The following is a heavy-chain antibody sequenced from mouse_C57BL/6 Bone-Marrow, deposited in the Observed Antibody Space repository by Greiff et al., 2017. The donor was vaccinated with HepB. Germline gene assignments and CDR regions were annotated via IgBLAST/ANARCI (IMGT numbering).Heavy chain of an antibody. D-gene: IGHD2-4*01. V-gene: IGHV1-5*01. Sequence: EVQLQQSGTVLARPGASVKMSCKTSGYTFTSYWMHWVKQRPGQGLEWIGAIYPGNSDTSYNQKFKGKAKLTAVTSASTAYMELSSLRNEDSAVYYCTRQDYDVRRYAMDYWGQGTSAIVSS. CDR3: TRQDYDVRRYAMDY. CDR1: GYTFTSYW. CDR2: IYPGNSDT. J-gene: IGHJ4*01.